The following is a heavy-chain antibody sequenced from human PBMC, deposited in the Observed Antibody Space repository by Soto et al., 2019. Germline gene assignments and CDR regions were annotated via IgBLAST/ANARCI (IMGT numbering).Heavy chain of an antibody. CDR1: GFTFSSYG. J-gene: IGHJ6*03. V-gene: IGHV3-33*01. CDR2: IWYDGSNK. Sequence: GGSLRLSCAASGFTFSSYGMHWVRQAPGKGLEWVAVIWYDGSNKYYADSVKGRFTISRDNSKNTLYLQMNSLKAEDTAVYYCARDGFEGKGYCSGGSCYTETENYYYMDVWGKGTTVTVSS. CDR3: ARDGFEGKGYCSGGSCYTETENYYYMDV. D-gene: IGHD2-15*01.